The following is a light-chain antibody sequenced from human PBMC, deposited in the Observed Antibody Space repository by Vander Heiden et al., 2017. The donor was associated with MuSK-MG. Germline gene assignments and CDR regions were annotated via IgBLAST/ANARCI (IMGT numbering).Light chain of an antibody. CDR2: GAS. CDR1: QSVSSNF. V-gene: IGKV3-20*01. Sequence: EIVLTQSPGTLSLSPGERATLSCRASQSVSSNFLAWYQQKPGQAPRLFIYGASRRAAGVPDRFSGSGSGTDFTLTISRLEPEDFAVYYCQQYGSSTAFGQWTKVEIK. CDR3: QQYGSSTA. J-gene: IGKJ1*01.